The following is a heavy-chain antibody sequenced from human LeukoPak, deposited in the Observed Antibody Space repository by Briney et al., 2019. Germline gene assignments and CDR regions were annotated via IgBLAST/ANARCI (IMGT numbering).Heavy chain of an antibody. V-gene: IGHV1-3*01. CDR1: GYILTRYA. CDR2: INAGNGNT. CDR3: ARAPGSGSYSVFDY. Sequence: ASVKVSCKASGYILTRYAMHWVRQAPGQRLEWMGWINAGNGNTKYSQKFQGRVTITRDTSASTAYMELSSLRSEDTAVYYCARAPGSGSYSVFDYWGQGTLVTVSS. J-gene: IGHJ4*02. D-gene: IGHD1-26*01.